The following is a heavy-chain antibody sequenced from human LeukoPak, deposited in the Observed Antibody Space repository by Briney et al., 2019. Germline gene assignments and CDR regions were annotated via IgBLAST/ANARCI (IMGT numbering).Heavy chain of an antibody. CDR1: GGSIRSYY. CDR3: ARVRFSSTSLYYFDY. J-gene: IGHJ4*02. D-gene: IGHD2-2*01. Sequence: PSETLSLTCTVSGGSIRSYYWSWIRQPPGKGLEWIGYVYYSGSTNYNPSLRSRVTISVDASKNQFSLKLSSVTAADTAVYYCARVRFSSTSLYYFDYWGQGTLVTVSS. V-gene: IGHV4-59*01. CDR2: VYYSGST.